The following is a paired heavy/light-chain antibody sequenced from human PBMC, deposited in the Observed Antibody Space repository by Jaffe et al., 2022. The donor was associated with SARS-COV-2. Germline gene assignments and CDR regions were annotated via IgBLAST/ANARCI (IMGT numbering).Heavy chain of an antibody. V-gene: IGHV6-1*01. Sequence: QVQLQQSGPGLVKPSQTLSLTCDISGDSVSSNTAAWNWIRQSPSRGLEWLGRTYRRANWYDDYAESVKGRITVTPDTSRNQFSLQLKSVTPEDTAVYYCAKQSFDSAAYGGIDCWGQGTLVTVSS. D-gene: IGHD3-16*01. J-gene: IGHJ4*02. CDR1: GDSVSSNTAA. CDR2: TYRRANWYD. CDR3: AKQSFDSAAYGGIDC.
Light chain of an antibody. CDR3: MQAIQVPRT. J-gene: IGKJ1*01. CDR1: QSLLHGNGYNY. V-gene: IGKV2-28*01. Sequence: DIVMTQSPLSLPVTPGEPASISCRSSQSLLHGNGYNYLDWYLQKPGQSPQLLIYLGSNRASGVPDRFSGSGSGTDFTLKISRVEAEDVGVYYCMQAIQVPRTFGQGTKVEIK. CDR2: LGS.